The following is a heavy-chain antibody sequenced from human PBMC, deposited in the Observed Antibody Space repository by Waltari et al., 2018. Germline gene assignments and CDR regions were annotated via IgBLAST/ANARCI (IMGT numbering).Heavy chain of an antibody. D-gene: IGHD2-15*01. Sequence: QLQLHQSGPGLVKPSESLSPTCVVSGDSMSGSDFWSWVRQSPRKGLEWIGQVHRTGRTNYNQSLAGRVTVSIDTSNKQFSLTVSSPTAADTAIYYCARDRGRGLYLDSWGQGTLVTVSP. V-gene: IGHV4-4*02. CDR3: ARDRGRGLYLDS. J-gene: IGHJ4*02. CDR1: GDSMSGSDF. CDR2: VHRTGRT.